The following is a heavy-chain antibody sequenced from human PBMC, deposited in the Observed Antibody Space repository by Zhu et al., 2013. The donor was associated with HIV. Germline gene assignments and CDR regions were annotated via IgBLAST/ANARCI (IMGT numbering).Heavy chain of an antibody. Sequence: QVQLVQSGAEVKKPGASVKVSCKASGYTFTGYYLHWVRQAPGQGLEWMGWINPNSGGTNYAQKFKGRVTMTRDTSITTAYMEVSRLSSDDTAVYYCARLLNGARYFDYWGQGTLVTVSS. D-gene: IGHD2-8*01. CDR3: ARLLNGARYFDY. CDR2: INPNSGGT. J-gene: IGHJ4*02. V-gene: IGHV1-2*02. CDR1: GYTFTGYY.